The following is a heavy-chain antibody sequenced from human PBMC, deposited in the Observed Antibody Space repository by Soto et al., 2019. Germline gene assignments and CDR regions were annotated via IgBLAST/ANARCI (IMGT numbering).Heavy chain of an antibody. CDR1: GYTFTLYA. V-gene: IGHV1-3*01. CDR2: INAANGNT. CDR3: ARDQRRDYDFWSGYSQGFDY. J-gene: IGHJ4*02. D-gene: IGHD3-3*01. Sequence: QVHLVQSGAEVKKPGASVKISCKASGYTFTLYAMHWVRQAPGQRLEWMGWINAANGNTKSSQKFQGRVTFTRVTSASTGYMELSTLNSADTAVYYCARDQRRDYDFWSGYSQGFDYWGQGTPVTVSS.